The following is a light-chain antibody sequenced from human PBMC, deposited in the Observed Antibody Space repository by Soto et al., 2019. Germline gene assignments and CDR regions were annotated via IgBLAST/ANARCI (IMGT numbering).Light chain of an antibody. V-gene: IGKV1-39*01. J-gene: IGKJ5*01. CDR1: ESISRH. CDR2: AAS. Sequence: DIQMTQSPSSLSASVGDRVTITCRASESISRHLNRYQQKPGKAPKLLIYAASSLQNGVPSRFSGSGSGTDFTLTISDLQPEDFATYYCQQSYRTLPITFGQGTRLEIK. CDR3: QQSYRTLPIT.